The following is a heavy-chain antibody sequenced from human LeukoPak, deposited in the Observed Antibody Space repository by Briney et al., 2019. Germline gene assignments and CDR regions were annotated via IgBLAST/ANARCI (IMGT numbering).Heavy chain of an antibody. D-gene: IGHD6-13*01. CDR1: GYSFTSYG. CDR3: ALMVSGYSSSWYSVY. J-gene: IGHJ4*02. CDR2: ISTYNGNT. V-gene: IGHV1-18*01. Sequence: GASVKVSCKASGYSFTSYGILWVRQAPGQGLEWMGWISTYNGNTNYAQKIQGRVTITADKSTSTAYMELSSLRSEDTAVYYCALMVSGYSSSWYSVYWGQGTLVTVSS.